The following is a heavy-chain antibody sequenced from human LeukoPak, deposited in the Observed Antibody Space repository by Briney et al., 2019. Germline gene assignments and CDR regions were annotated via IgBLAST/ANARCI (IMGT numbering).Heavy chain of an antibody. D-gene: IGHD3-10*01. V-gene: IGHV4-34*01. CDR1: GGSFSGYY. Sequence: SETLSLTCAVYGGSFSGYYWSWIRQPPGKGLEWVGEINHSGSTNYNPSLKSRVTISVDTSKNQFSLKLSSVTAADTAVYYCARIGGKYYYYYMDVWGKGTTVTISS. J-gene: IGHJ6*03. CDR3: ARIGGKYYYYYMDV. CDR2: INHSGST.